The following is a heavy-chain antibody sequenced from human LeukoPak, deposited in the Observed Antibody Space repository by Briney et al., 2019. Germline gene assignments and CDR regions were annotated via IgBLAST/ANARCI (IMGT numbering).Heavy chain of an antibody. CDR1: GFTFSSYS. V-gene: IGHV3-21*01. CDR2: ISSSRSYI. D-gene: IGHD2-21*02. J-gene: IGHJ3*02. CDR3: ARQRCGGDCYSGAFDI. Sequence: GGSLRLSCAASGFTFSSYSMNWVRQAPGKGLEWVSFISSSRSYIYYADSVKGRFTISRDNAKNSLYLQMNSLRAEDTALYYCARQRCGGDCYSGAFDIWSQGTMVTVSS.